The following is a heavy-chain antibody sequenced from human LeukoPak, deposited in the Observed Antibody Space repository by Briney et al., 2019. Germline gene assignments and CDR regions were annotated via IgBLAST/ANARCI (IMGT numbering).Heavy chain of an antibody. CDR3: ARGRRDGYNYDY. D-gene: IGHD5-24*01. CDR2: INHSGST. J-gene: IGHJ4*02. Sequence: SETLSLTCAVYGGSFSGYYWSWIRQPPGKGLEWIGEINHSGSTNYNPSLKSRVTISVDTSKNQFSLKLSSVTAADTAVYCCARGRRDGYNYDYWGQGTLVTVSS. V-gene: IGHV4-34*01. CDR1: GGSFSGYY.